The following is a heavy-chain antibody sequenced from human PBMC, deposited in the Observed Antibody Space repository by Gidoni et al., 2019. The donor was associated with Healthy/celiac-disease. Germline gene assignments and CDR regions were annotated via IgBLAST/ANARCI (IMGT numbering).Heavy chain of an antibody. CDR3: ARGRGYYYCYMDV. J-gene: IGHJ6*03. V-gene: IGHV4-34*01. CDR2: INHSGST. D-gene: IGHD3-10*01. Sequence: VQLQQWGAGPLKPSETLSLTCAAYGGSFRGYYWSWIRQPPGKGLEWVGEINHSGSTNYTPSLKSRVTISVDTAKNQFSLKLGSVTAADTAVYYCARGRGYYYCYMDVWGKGTTVTVSS. CDR1: GGSFRGYY.